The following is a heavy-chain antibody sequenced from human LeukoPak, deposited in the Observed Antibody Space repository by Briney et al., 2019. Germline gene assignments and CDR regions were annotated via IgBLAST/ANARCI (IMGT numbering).Heavy chain of an antibody. Sequence: GGSLRLSCAASGFTFSSYAMSWVRQAPGKGLEWVSAISGSGGSTYYADSVKGRFTISRDNSKNTLYLQMNSLRAEDTAVYYCAKVGYSGYEKDYYYYYMDVWGKGTTVTVSS. V-gene: IGHV3-23*01. CDR2: ISGSGGST. J-gene: IGHJ6*03. CDR1: GFTFSSYA. CDR3: AKVGYSGYEKDYYYYYMDV. D-gene: IGHD5-12*01.